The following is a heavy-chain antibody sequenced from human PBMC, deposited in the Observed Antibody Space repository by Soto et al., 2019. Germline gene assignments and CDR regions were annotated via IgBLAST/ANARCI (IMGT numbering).Heavy chain of an antibody. V-gene: IGHV3-30-3*01. Sequence: QVQLVESGGGVVQPGRSLRLSCAASGFTFSSYAMHWVRQAPGKGLEWVAVISYDGSNKYYADSVKGRFTISRDNSKNPLYLQMNSLRAEVTAVYYCARDPMGRYYGSGSYYFDYWGQGTLVTVSS. CDR1: GFTFSSYA. J-gene: IGHJ4*02. CDR3: ARDPMGRYYGSGSYYFDY. CDR2: ISYDGSNK. D-gene: IGHD3-10*01.